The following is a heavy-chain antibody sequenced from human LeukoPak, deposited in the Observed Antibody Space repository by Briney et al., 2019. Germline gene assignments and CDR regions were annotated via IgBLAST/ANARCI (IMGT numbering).Heavy chain of an antibody. CDR3: ARALTMIVPVLRY. D-gene: IGHD3-22*01. Sequence: GGSLRLSCAASGFTLDDGFTLDVYHMSWVGQAPGKGLEWVAGINWNGISTVYADSVKGRFTISRDNAKNSLYLQMNSLRAEDTALYYCARALTMIVPVLRYWGQGTQVTVSS. CDR2: INWNGIST. J-gene: IGHJ4*02. V-gene: IGHV3-20*04. CDR1: GFTLDDGFTLDVYH.